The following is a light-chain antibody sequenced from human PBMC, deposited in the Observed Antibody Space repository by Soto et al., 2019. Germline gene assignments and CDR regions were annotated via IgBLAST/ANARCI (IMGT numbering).Light chain of an antibody. CDR1: QSISNW. CDR2: DAS. V-gene: IGKV1-5*01. Sequence: DIQMTQSPSTLSASVGDRVTITCRASQSISNWLAWYQQKPGKAPKLLIHDASSLESGVPLRFSGSASGTKFTLTISSLQPDDVATYYCQQYDSFPRTFGQGTWVEIK. J-gene: IGKJ1*01. CDR3: QQYDSFPRT.